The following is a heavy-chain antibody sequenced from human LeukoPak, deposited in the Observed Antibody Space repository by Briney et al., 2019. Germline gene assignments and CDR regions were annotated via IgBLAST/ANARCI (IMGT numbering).Heavy chain of an antibody. Sequence: GGSLRLSCAASGFTFSSYAMTWVRQAPGKGLVWVSPINSDGSRTRYVDFVKGRFTIPRDNAKNTLFLQMNSLRAEDTAVYYCVRGSRSSLDIWGQGTMVTVSS. CDR3: VRGSRSSLDI. CDR2: INSDGSRT. V-gene: IGHV3-74*01. CDR1: GFTFSSYA. J-gene: IGHJ3*02.